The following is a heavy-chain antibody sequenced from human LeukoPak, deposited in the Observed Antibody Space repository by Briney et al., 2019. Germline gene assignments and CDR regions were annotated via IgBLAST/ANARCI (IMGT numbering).Heavy chain of an antibody. CDR3: AKDSGYHFLDY. CDR2: ISSSGSYL. CDR1: GFTFSSYS. V-gene: IGHV3-21*04. J-gene: IGHJ4*02. D-gene: IGHD5-12*01. Sequence: PGGSLRLSCAASGFTFSSYSMSWVRQAPGKGLEWVSYISSSGSYLYHADSLKGRFTISRDNSKNTLYLQMSSLRAEDTAVYYCAKDSGYHFLDYWGQGTPVTVSS.